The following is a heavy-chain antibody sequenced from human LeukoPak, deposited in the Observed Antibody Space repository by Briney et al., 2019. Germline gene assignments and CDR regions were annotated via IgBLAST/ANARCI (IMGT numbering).Heavy chain of an antibody. CDR2: IYYSGST. D-gene: IGHD1-14*01. J-gene: IGHJ4*02. CDR1: GGSISSYY. Sequence: SETLSLTCTVSGGSISSYYWSWIRQPPGKGLEWIGYIYYSGSTYYNPSLKSRVTISVDTSKNQFSLKLSSVTAADTAVYYCARPGSGGIEDYWGQGTLVTVSS. CDR3: ARPGSGGIEDY. V-gene: IGHV4-59*08.